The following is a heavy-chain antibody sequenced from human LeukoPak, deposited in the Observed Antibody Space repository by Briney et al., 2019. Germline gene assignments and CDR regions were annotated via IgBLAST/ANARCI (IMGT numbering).Heavy chain of an antibody. V-gene: IGHV4-4*07. Sequence: PSETLSLTCTVSGGSITSSYWSWIRQPAGKGLEWIGRIYTSGSTNYNPSLKSRVTMSVDTSKNQLFLKMTSVTAADTAVYYCAGVRSGWTLGYWGQGTLVTVSS. CDR3: AGVRSGWTLGY. CDR1: GGSITSSY. D-gene: IGHD6-19*01. J-gene: IGHJ4*02. CDR2: IYTSGST.